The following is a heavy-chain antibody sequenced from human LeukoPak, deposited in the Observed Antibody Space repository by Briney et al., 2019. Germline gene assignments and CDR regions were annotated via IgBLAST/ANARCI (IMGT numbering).Heavy chain of an antibody. D-gene: IGHD3-22*01. CDR1: GGTFSTYS. Sequence: ASVKVSCKASGGTFSTYSTSWVRQAPGHGLEWMGGVIPVFGTSVYAQKFQDRVTITADESTSTAYMELSSLRSEDTAVYYCARDLYDSSGYDLEITRIPSGYWGQGTLVTVSS. CDR2: VIPVFGTS. V-gene: IGHV1-69*13. CDR3: ARDLYDSSGYDLEITRIPSGY. J-gene: IGHJ4*02.